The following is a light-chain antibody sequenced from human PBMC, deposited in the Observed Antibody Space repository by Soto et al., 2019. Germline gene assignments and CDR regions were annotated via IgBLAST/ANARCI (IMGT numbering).Light chain of an antibody. V-gene: IGLV3-21*01. CDR3: QVWDSSGDHLGV. Sequence: SYVLTQPPSVSVSPGKTATITCGGNNIGSQSVHWYQQKPGQAPVLVMFYDRVRPSGIPDRFSGSNSGNTATLTISRVEAGDEADYYCQVWDSSGDHLGVFGGGTKLTVL. CDR2: YDR. J-gene: IGLJ3*02. CDR1: NIGSQS.